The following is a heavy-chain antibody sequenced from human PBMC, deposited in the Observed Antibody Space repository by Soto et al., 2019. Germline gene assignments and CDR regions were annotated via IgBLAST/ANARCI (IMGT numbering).Heavy chain of an antibody. Sequence: SQTLSLTCAISGDSVSSNSAAWNWIRQSPSRGLEWLGRTYYRSKWYNDYAVSVKSRITINPDTSKNQFSLQLNSVTPEDTAVYYCAAATHLQTYNWFDPWGQGTLVTVSS. CDR3: AAATHLQTYNWFDP. D-gene: IGHD2-15*01. V-gene: IGHV6-1*01. CDR2: TYYRSKWYN. J-gene: IGHJ5*02. CDR1: GDSVSSNSAA.